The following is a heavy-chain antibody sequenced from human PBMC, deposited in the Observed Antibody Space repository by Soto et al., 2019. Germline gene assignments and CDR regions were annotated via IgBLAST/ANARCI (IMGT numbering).Heavy chain of an antibody. CDR1: GGCISSSSYY. J-gene: IGHJ6*02. V-gene: IGHV4-39*01. Sequence: XETLSLTCTVSGGCISSSSYYWGWIRQPPGQGLEWIGSIYYSGSTYYNPSLKSRVTISVDTSKNQFSLKLSSVTAADTAVYYCARTTVLRYFDWWGYYYNGMDVWGQGTTVTVPS. CDR2: IYYSGST. CDR3: ARTTVLRYFDWWGYYYNGMDV. D-gene: IGHD3-9*01.